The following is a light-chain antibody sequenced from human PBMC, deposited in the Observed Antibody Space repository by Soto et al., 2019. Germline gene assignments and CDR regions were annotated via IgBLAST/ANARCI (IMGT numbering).Light chain of an antibody. J-gene: IGKJ2*01. Sequence: DIQMTQSPSSLSASVGDRVTITCQASQAISNYLNWYQQKPGKAPTLLIYDASNLETGVPSRFSGSGSGTDFTFTISSLQPEDIATYYCQQYDNLPRTFGQGNKLEIK. V-gene: IGKV1-33*01. CDR1: QAISNY. CDR3: QQYDNLPRT. CDR2: DAS.